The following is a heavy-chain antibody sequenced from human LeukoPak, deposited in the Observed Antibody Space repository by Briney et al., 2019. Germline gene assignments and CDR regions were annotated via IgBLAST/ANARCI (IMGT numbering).Heavy chain of an antibody. CDR1: GGSISITSNY. Sequence: SETLSLTCTVSGGSISITSNYWGWIRQPPGKGLEWIGSIYYSGSSYYNPSLKSRVTISVDTSKNQFSLILSSVTAVDTAVYYCAREVAYSYGSSSRFDPWGQGTLVTVSS. D-gene: IGHD5-18*01. CDR3: AREVAYSYGSSSRFDP. V-gene: IGHV4-39*07. CDR2: IYYSGSS. J-gene: IGHJ5*02.